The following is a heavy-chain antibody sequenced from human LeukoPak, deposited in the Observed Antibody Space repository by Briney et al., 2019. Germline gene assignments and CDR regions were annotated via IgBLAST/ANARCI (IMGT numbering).Heavy chain of an antibody. J-gene: IGHJ4*02. CDR3: ARETDSSGYYLIDY. V-gene: IGHV3-74*01. CDR2: IDRDGSRI. CDR1: GFTFSSYW. Sequence: GGSLRLSCAVSGFTFSSYWMHWVRQAPGKGLVWVSRIDRDGSRINYADSVKGRFTISRDNAKNSLYLQMNSLRAEDTAVYYCARETDSSGYYLIDYWGQGTLVTVSS. D-gene: IGHD3-22*01.